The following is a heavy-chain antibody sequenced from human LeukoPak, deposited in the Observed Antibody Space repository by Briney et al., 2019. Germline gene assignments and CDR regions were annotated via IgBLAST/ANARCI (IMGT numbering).Heavy chain of an antibody. Sequence: GGSLRLSCAASGFTFDDYAMHWVRQAPGKGLEWVSGISWNSGSIGYADSVKGRVTISRDNAKNSLYLQMNSLRAEDTALYYCVKEAEVSPLSYFDHWGQGTLVAVSS. CDR2: ISWNSGSI. CDR1: GFTFDDYA. J-gene: IGHJ4*02. CDR3: VKEAEVSPLSYFDH. D-gene: IGHD2/OR15-2a*01. V-gene: IGHV3-9*01.